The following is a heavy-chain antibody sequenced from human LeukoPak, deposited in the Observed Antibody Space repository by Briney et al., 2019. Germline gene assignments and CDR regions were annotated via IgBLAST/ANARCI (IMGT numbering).Heavy chain of an antibody. V-gene: IGHV3-7*01. D-gene: IGHD6-6*01. Sequence: GGSLRLSCAASGFTFGTFWMSWVRQAPGKGLEWVANINQDGSEKYYVDSMKGRFTVSRDNARNSLYLQMDSLRAEDTAVYYCARGGTFVPDYWGRGTLVTVSS. CDR2: INQDGSEK. J-gene: IGHJ4*02. CDR3: ARGGTFVPDY. CDR1: GFTFGTFW.